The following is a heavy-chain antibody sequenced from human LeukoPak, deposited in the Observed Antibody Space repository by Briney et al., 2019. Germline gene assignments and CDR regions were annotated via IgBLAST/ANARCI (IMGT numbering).Heavy chain of an antibody. CDR1: GGTFSSYA. CDR2: IIPIFGTA. D-gene: IGHD1-26*01. CDR3: ARGRDNGSYSGAFDI. J-gene: IGHJ3*02. V-gene: IGHV1-69*13. Sequence: ASVTVSCKASGGTFSSYAISWVRQAPGQGLEWMGGIIPIFGTANYAQKFQGRVTITADESTSTAYMELSSLRSEDTAVYYCARGRDNGSYSGAFDIWGQGTMVTVSS.